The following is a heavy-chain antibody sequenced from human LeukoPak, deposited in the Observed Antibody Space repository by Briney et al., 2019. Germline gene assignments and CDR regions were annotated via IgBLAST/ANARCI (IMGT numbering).Heavy chain of an antibody. D-gene: IGHD3-10*01. CDR3: ATGPSKSYYNPKHNWFDP. CDR1: GYTLTELS. J-gene: IGHJ5*02. Sequence: GASVKVSCKVSGYTLTELSMHWVRQAPGKGLEWMGGFDPEDGETIYAQKFQGRVTMTEDTSTDTAYMELSSPRSEDTAVYYCATGPSKSYYNPKHNWFDPWGQGTLVTVSS. V-gene: IGHV1-24*01. CDR2: FDPEDGET.